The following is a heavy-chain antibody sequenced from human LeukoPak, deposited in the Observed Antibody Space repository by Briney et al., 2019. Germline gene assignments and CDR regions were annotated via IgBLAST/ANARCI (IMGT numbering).Heavy chain of an antibody. J-gene: IGHJ4*02. CDR2: IIPSGVTT. V-gene: IGHV3-23*01. D-gene: IGHD3-3*02. Sequence: PGGTLRLSCATSGFTFSNYGMNWVRHAPGKGLEWVSGIIPSGVTTYYADSVKGRFAISRDNSKNTVYLQMNSLRAEDTAVYYCARAQSPFTHLDYLGQGTLVTVSS. CDR1: GFTFSNYG. CDR3: ARAQSPFTHLDY.